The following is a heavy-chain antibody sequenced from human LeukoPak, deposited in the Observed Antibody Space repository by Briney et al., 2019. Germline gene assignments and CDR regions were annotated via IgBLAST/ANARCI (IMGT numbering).Heavy chain of an antibody. J-gene: IGHJ4*02. CDR3: ARGKFDSDY. CDR2: INQDGSEK. CDR1: GLTLSSYW. V-gene: IGHV3-7*01. D-gene: IGHD3-16*01. Sequence: GGSLRLSCAASGLTLSSYWMSWVRQAPGKGLEWVANINQDGSEKYYVDSVKGRFTVSRDNAKNSLYLQMNSLRVEDTAVYYCARGKFDSDYWGQGTPVTVSS.